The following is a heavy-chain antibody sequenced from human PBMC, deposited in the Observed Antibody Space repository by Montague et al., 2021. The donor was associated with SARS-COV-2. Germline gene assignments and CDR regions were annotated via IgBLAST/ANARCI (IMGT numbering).Heavy chain of an antibody. V-gene: IGHV4-59*11. CDR3: AWGSYGAGIDHAFDI. CDR1: GGSIGSHY. Sequence: SETLSLTCTVSGGSIGSHYWSWIRLPPGKGLELVWHIYYTWITKYKSSLTRRVTISVDTSKNQLSLTLDSVTAADTAVYYCAWGSYGAGIDHAFDIWSQGTVVAVSS. CDR2: IYYTWIT. D-gene: IGHD3-10*01. J-gene: IGHJ3*02.